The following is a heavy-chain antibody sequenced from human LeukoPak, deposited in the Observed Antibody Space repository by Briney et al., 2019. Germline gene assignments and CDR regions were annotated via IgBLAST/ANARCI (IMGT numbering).Heavy chain of an antibody. Sequence: SQTLSLTCTVSGGSISSGGYYWSWIRQHPGKGLEWIGYIYYSGSTYYNPSLKSRVTISVDTSKNQFSLKLSSVTAADTAVYYCARVRGRDGYFDYWGQGTLVTVSS. CDR1: GGSISSGGYY. CDR3: ARVRGRDGYFDY. J-gene: IGHJ4*02. D-gene: IGHD5-24*01. CDR2: IYYSGST. V-gene: IGHV4-31*03.